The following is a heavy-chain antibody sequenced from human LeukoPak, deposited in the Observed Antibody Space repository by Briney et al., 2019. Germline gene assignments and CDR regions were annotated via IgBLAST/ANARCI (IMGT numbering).Heavy chain of an antibody. CDR3: ARLGDHSSGWYDGVSATKNVRAFDI. CDR1: GGTFSSYA. J-gene: IGHJ3*02. V-gene: IGHV1-69*01. Sequence: VSCKASGGTFSSYAISWVRQAPGQGLEWMGGIIPIFGTANYAQKFQGRVTITADESTSTAYMELSSLRSEDTAVYYCARLGDHSSGWYDGVSATKNVRAFDIWGQGTMVTVSS. CDR2: IIPIFGTA. D-gene: IGHD6-19*01.